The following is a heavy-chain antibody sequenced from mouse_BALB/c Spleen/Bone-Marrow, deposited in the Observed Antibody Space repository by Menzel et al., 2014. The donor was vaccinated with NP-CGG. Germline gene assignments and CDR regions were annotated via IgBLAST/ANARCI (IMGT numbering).Heavy chain of an antibody. CDR3: ARYDGPAWFAY. V-gene: IGHV1S81*02. D-gene: IGHD2-3*01. CDR1: GYTFTSYW. Sequence: QVQLQQSGAELVKPGASVKLSCKASGYTFTSYWIHWVKLRPGQGLEWIGEINPSNGRTNYNEKFKNKATLTVDKSSSTDYIQLSSLTSEDSAVYYCARYDGPAWFAYWGQGTLVTVSA. CDR2: INPSNGRT. J-gene: IGHJ3*01.